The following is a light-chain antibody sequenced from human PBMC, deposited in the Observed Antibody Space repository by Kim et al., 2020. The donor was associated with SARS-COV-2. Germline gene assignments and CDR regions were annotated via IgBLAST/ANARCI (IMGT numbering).Light chain of an antibody. CDR2: DAS. CDR1: QSVSTY. CDR3: QQRSNWPPT. J-gene: IGKJ4*01. V-gene: IGKV3-11*01. Sequence: DTVLTQFPATLSLSPGERATLSCRASQSVSTYLAWYQHKPGQPPRLLIHDASNRATGIPPRFSGCGSGTDFTLTISSLEPEDFAIYYCQQRSNWPPTFGGGTKLEI.